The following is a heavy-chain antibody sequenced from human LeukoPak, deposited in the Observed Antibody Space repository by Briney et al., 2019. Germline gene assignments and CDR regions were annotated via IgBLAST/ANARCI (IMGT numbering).Heavy chain of an antibody. CDR1: GYTFTSYD. V-gene: IGHV1-8*03. J-gene: IGHJ4*02. Sequence: GASVKVSCKASGYTFTSYDINWVRQATGQGLEWMGWMNPNSGNTGYAQKFQGRVTITRNTSISTAYMELSSLRSDDTAVYYCARDHSSSCQLFDYWGQGTLVTVSS. CDR2: MNPNSGNT. CDR3: ARDHSSSCQLFDY. D-gene: IGHD6-13*01.